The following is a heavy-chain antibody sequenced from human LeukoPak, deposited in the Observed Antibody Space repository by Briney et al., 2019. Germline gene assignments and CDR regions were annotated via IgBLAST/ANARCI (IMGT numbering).Heavy chain of an antibody. J-gene: IGHJ3*02. V-gene: IGHV1-69*04. CDR1: GGTFSSYA. CDR2: IIPILGIA. D-gene: IGHD5-18*01. Sequence: GSSVKVSCKASGGTFSSYAISWVRQAPGQGLEWMGGIIPILGIANYAQKFQGRVTITADKSTSTASMELSSLRSEDTAVYYCARDWGVGGYSYGNAFDIWGQGTMVTVSS. CDR3: ARDWGVGGYSYGNAFDI.